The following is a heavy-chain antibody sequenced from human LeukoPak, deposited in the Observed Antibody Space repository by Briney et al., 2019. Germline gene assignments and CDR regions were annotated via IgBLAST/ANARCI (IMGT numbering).Heavy chain of an antibody. CDR2: ISWNSGSI. CDR1: GFTFDDYA. J-gene: IGHJ4*02. Sequence: GGSLRLSCAASGFTFDDYAMHWVRQAPGKGLEWVSGISWNSGSIGYADSVKGRFTISGDNAKNSLYLQMNSLRAEDTALYYCAKGHSPLYCSGGSCYSEDGYWGQGTLVTVSS. V-gene: IGHV3-9*01. D-gene: IGHD2-15*01. CDR3: AKGHSPLYCSGGSCYSEDGY.